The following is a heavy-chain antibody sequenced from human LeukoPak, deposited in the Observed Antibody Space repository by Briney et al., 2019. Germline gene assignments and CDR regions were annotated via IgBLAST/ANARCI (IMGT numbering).Heavy chain of an antibody. CDR3: ARAPRHQLRFLEWLNWFDP. CDR1: GFTFSSYG. Sequence: PGRSLRLSCAASGFTFSSYGMHWVRQAPGKGLEWVANIKQDGSEKYYVDSVKGRFTISRDNAKNSLYLQMNSLRAEDTAVYYCARAPRHQLRFLEWLNWFDPWGQGTLVTVSS. J-gene: IGHJ5*02. CDR2: IKQDGSEK. V-gene: IGHV3-7*01. D-gene: IGHD3-3*01.